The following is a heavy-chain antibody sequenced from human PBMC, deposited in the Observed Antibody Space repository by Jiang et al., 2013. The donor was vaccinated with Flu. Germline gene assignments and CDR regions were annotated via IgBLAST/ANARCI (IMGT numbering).Heavy chain of an antibody. Sequence: GLVWVSRINSDGSSTSYADSVKGRFTISRDNAKNTLYLQMNSLRAEDTAVYYCAREKDTAMVTIYYYYGMDVWGKGTTVTVSS. D-gene: IGHD5-18*01. V-gene: IGHV3-74*01. J-gene: IGHJ6*04. CDR2: INSDGSST. CDR3: AREKDTAMVTIYYYYGMDV.